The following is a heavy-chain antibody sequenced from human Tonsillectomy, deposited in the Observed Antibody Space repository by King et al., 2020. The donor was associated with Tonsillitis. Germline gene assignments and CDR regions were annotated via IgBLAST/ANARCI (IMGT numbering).Heavy chain of an antibody. D-gene: IGHD3-22*01. CDR2: ISGDGSRT. J-gene: IGHJ4*02. CDR1: GFTFDDYA. V-gene: IGHV3-43*02. CDR3: AKNMYSDSSEELDY. Sequence: VQLVESGGGVVQPGGSLRLSCAASGFTFDDYAMHWVRQAPGKGLEWVSLISGDGSRTYFADSVKGRFTISRDNSNNSLYLQMNRLRTEDTALYYCAKNMYSDSSEELDYWGQGTLVTASS.